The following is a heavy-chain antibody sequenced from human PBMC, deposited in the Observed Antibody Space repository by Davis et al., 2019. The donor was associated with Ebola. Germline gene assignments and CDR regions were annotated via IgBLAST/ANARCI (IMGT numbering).Heavy chain of an antibody. J-gene: IGHJ4*02. CDR1: GHTFTPYG. CDR3: ATRSSGWLFEY. Sequence: ASVKVSCKASGHTFTPYGITWVRQAPGQGLEWIGWVTAYNENTHAAQKFQGRVTMTTDTSTSTAYMELRSLQSDDTAVYYCATRSSGWLFEYWGQGTWVTVSS. V-gene: IGHV1-18*01. CDR2: VTAYNENT. D-gene: IGHD6-19*01.